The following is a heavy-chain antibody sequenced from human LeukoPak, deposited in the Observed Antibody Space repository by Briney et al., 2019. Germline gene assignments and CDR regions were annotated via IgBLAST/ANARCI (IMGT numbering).Heavy chain of an antibody. CDR2: INSDGSRT. J-gene: IGHJ6*03. Sequence: GGSLRLSCAASGFTFSNYWMHWVRHAPGKGLVWVSRINSDGSRTTYADSVKGRFTISRDNAKNTLYLQMNSLRVEETAVYYCARRSSVIAGYYYMDVWGKGTSVTVSS. CDR3: ARRSSVIAGYYYMDV. D-gene: IGHD3-10*01. V-gene: IGHV3-74*01. CDR1: GFTFSNYW.